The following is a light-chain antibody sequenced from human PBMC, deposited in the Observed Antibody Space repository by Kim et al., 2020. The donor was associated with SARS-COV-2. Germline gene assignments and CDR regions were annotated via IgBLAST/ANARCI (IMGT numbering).Light chain of an antibody. CDR2: EDN. CDR3: QSHHRTHYV. V-gene: IGLV6-57*04. CDR1: SGSIASNY. J-gene: IGLJ1*01. Sequence: NFMLTQTHSVSESPGKTVTISCTRSSGSIASNYVQWYQQRPGSAPTTVIYEDNQRPSGVPDRFSGSIESSSNSASLTISGLKTEDEADYYCQSHHRTHYVFGTGTKVTVL.